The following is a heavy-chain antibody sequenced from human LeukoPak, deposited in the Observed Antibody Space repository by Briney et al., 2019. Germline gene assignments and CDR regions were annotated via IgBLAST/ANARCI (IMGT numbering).Heavy chain of an antibody. CDR2: VSHSGNT. Sequence: SETLSLTCTVSGGSVSTYYWSWIRQPPGKELEWIGYVSHSGNTNCNPSLKSRLTMSFDTSKTHFSLRLSSVNAADTAVYYCARAGSGWSFDYWGQGSLVTVSS. J-gene: IGHJ4*02. CDR3: ARAGSGWSFDY. V-gene: IGHV4-59*02. CDR1: GGSVSTYY. D-gene: IGHD6-19*01.